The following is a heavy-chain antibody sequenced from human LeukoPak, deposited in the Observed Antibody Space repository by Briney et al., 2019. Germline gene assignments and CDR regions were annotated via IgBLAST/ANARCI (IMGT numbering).Heavy chain of an antibody. CDR1: GGSISSGTYY. CDR3: ARNHYYYYYMDV. J-gene: IGHJ6*03. Sequence: SETLSLTCTVSGGSISSGTYYWSWIRQPAGKGLEWIGRVYTTGSTDYNPSLKTRVTISVDTSNNQFSLRLSTLTAADTAVYYCARNHYYYYYMDVWGKGTTVTVSS. V-gene: IGHV4-61*02. CDR2: VYTTGST.